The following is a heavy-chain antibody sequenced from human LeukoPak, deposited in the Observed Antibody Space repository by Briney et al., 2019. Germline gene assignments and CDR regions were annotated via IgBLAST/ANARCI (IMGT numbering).Heavy chain of an antibody. CDR1: GGSISSSSYY. CDR3: ARDTLNGPFVISLDY. D-gene: IGHD3-9*01. V-gene: IGHV3-11*04. J-gene: IGHJ4*02. Sequence: LSLTCTVSGGSISSSSYYWGWIRQPPGKGLEWVSHISSGGNTEYYVDSVRGRFTMSRDNAKNLLFLQMNSLRAEDTAVYYCARDTLNGPFVISLDYWGQGALVTVSS. CDR2: ISSGGNTE.